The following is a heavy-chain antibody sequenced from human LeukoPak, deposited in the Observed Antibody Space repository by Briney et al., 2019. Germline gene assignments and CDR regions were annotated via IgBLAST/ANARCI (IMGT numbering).Heavy chain of an antibody. J-gene: IGHJ6*03. D-gene: IGHD3-22*01. CDR3: ARGRADYYESSGYVDYYYYMDV. Sequence: ASVKVSCKASEYTFTSYDINWVRQATGQGLEWMGWMNLNSGNTGYAQKFQGRVTMTRNTSISTAYMELSSLRSEDTAVYYCARGRADYYESSGYVDYYYYMDVWGKGTTVTVSS. CDR1: EYTFTSYD. V-gene: IGHV1-8*01. CDR2: MNLNSGNT.